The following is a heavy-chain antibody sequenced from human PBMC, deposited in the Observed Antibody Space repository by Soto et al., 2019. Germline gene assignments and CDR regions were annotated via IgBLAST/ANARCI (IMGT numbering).Heavy chain of an antibody. D-gene: IGHD6-13*01. CDR2: IKSKTDGGTT. CDR3: TTDHSSSWYIHSYGMDV. J-gene: IGHJ6*02. Sequence: GGPLRVSWGASGFTFGNAWMNWVRQAPGKGLEWVGRIKSKTDGGTTDYAAPVKGRFTISRDDSKNTLYLQMNSLKTEDTAVYYCTTDHSSSWYIHSYGMDVWGQGTTVTVSS. CDR1: GFTFGNAW. V-gene: IGHV3-15*07.